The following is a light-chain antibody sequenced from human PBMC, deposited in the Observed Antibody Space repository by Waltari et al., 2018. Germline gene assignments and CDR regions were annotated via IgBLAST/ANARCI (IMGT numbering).Light chain of an antibody. CDR1: QSINIF. Sequence: DIQMTQSPSSLSASVGDRVTVTCRASQSINIFLNWYQQRPGKAPKLLIFGASTLQTGVPFRFSASGSGTDFTLTISSLQPEDVATYYCQQSYRPPWTFGQGTTVEIK. CDR3: QQSYRPPWT. V-gene: IGKV1-39*01. CDR2: GAS. J-gene: IGKJ1*01.